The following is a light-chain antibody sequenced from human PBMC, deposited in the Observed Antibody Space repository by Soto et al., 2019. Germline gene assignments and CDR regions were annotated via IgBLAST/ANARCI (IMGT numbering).Light chain of an antibody. Sequence: DIVLTQSPATLSLSPGERATLSCRASQSVSSYLAWYPQRPGHVPRLLIYDASKRATGIPARFSASGSGTDFTLTISSLEPEDFAIYFCQQRSNWPPMYTFGQGTKLEIK. CDR3: QQRSNWPPMYT. V-gene: IGKV3-11*01. CDR1: QSVSSY. CDR2: DAS. J-gene: IGKJ2*01.